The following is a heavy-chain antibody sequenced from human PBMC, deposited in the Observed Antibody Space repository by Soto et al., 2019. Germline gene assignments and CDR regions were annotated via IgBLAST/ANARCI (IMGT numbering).Heavy chain of an antibody. CDR1: GYTFTGYY. Sequence: ASVKVSCKASGYTFTGYYMHWVRQAPGQGLEWMGWINPNSGGTNYAQKFQGWVTMTRDTSISTAYMELSRLRSDDTAVYYCARGIRARRFYDFWSAYSNRYYFDYWGQGTLVTVS. J-gene: IGHJ4*02. D-gene: IGHD3-3*01. CDR2: INPNSGGT. CDR3: ARGIRARRFYDFWSAYSNRYYFDY. V-gene: IGHV1-2*04.